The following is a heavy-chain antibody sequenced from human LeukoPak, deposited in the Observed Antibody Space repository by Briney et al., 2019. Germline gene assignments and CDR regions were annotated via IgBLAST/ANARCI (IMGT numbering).Heavy chain of an antibody. Sequence: SETLSLTCTVSGGSISSYYWSWIRQPPGKGLEWIGYIYYSGSTNYNPSLKSRVTISVDTSKNQFSLKLSSVTAADTAVYYCARCIAAAGYYYGMDVWGQGTTVTVSS. V-gene: IGHV4-59*01. J-gene: IGHJ6*02. CDR1: GGSISSYY. CDR2: IYYSGST. CDR3: ARCIAAAGYYYGMDV. D-gene: IGHD6-13*01.